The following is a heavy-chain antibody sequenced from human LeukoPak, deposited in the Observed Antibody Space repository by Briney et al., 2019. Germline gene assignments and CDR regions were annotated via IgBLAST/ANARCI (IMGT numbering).Heavy chain of an antibody. CDR1: GGSYSGYY. J-gene: IGHJ4*02. CDR3: ASAPKVWFGELLHLDY. CDR2: INHSGIT. Sequence: SETLSLTCAVYGGSYSGYYWSWIRQPPGKGQEWIGEINHSGITNYNPSLKSRVTISVDTSKNQFSLKLSSVTAADTAVYYCASAPKVWFGELLHLDYWGQGTLVTVSS. V-gene: IGHV4-34*01. D-gene: IGHD3-10*01.